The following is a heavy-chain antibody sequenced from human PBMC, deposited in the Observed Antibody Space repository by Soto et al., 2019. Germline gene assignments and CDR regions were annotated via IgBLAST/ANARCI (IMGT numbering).Heavy chain of an antibody. Sequence: GASVKVSCKASGGAFSSYAISWVRQAPGQGLEWMGGIIPIFGTANYAQKFQGRVTITADESTSTAYMELSSLRSEDTAVYYCARDKGYDSSGYLNWFDPWGQGTLVTVSS. CDR2: IIPIFGTA. D-gene: IGHD3-22*01. CDR1: GGAFSSYA. CDR3: ARDKGYDSSGYLNWFDP. V-gene: IGHV1-69*13. J-gene: IGHJ5*02.